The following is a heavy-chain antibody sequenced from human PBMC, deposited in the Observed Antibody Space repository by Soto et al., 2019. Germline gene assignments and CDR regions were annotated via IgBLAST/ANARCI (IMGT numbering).Heavy chain of an antibody. CDR2: ITSSSNCI. D-gene: IGHD3-9*01. J-gene: IGHJ4*02. V-gene: IGHV3-21*04. Sequence: GGSLRLSCAASGFTFSSYGMSWVRQAPGKGLEWVSSITSSSNCIYYADSVKGRFTISRDNAKNSLYLQMNSLSAEDTAVYYCARNNDYDILTGYYNGFDYWGQGTLVTVSS. CDR1: GFTFSSYG. CDR3: ARNNDYDILTGYYNGFDY.